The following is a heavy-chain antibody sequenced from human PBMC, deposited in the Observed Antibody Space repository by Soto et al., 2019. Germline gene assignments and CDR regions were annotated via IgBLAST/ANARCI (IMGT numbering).Heavy chain of an antibody. CDR3: ARDRDSSGWYYFDY. J-gene: IGHJ4*02. D-gene: IGHD6-19*01. Sequence: QVQLVQSGAEVKKPGSSVKVSCKASGGTFSSYAISWVRQAPGQGLERMGGIIPIFGTANYAQKFQGRVTITADESTSTAYMELSSLRSEDTAVYYCARDRDSSGWYYFDYWGQGTLVTVSS. CDR2: IIPIFGTA. CDR1: GGTFSSYA. V-gene: IGHV1-69*01.